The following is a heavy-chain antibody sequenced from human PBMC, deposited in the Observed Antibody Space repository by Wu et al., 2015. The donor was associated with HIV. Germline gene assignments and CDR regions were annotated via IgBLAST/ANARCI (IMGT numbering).Heavy chain of an antibody. D-gene: IGHD4-11*01. V-gene: IGHV1-8*03. CDR1: GYTLTSYD. CDR3: ARDLTSQYGY. CDR2: MNPNSGNT. J-gene: IGHJ4*02. Sequence: QVQLVQSGAEVKKPGASVKVSCKASGYTLTSYDINWVRQATGQGLEWMGWMNPNSGNTGYAQKFQGRVTITRNTSISTAYMELSRLRSDDTAVYHCARDLTSQYGYWGQGTLVTVSS.